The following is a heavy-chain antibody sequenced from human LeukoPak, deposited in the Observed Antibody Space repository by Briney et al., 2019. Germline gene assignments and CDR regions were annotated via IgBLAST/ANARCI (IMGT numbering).Heavy chain of an antibody. D-gene: IGHD2-2*01. J-gene: IGHJ6*03. Sequence: PSETLSLTCTVSGGSISSGSYYWSWIRQPAGKGLEWIGRIYTSGSTNYNPSLKSRVTISVDTSKNQFSLKLSSVTAADTAVYYCARDLGDCSSTSCYPSEYYMDVWGKGTTVTVSS. CDR2: IYTSGST. V-gene: IGHV4-61*02. CDR1: GGSISSGSYY. CDR3: ARDLGDCSSTSCYPSEYYMDV.